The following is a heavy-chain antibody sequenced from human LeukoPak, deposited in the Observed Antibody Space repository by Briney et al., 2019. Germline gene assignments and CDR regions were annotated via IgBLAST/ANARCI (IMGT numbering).Heavy chain of an antibody. CDR3: VRDVSNP. Sequence: PSETLSLTCTVSGGSISSGSYYWGWIRQPPGKGLEWIGSIYYSGSTYYNPSLKSRVTISLDTSKNQFSLRLSSVTAADTAVYFCVRDVSNPWGQGTMVTVSS. CDR2: IYYSGST. D-gene: IGHD3-16*01. J-gene: IGHJ3*01. CDR1: GGSISSGSYY. V-gene: IGHV4-39*01.